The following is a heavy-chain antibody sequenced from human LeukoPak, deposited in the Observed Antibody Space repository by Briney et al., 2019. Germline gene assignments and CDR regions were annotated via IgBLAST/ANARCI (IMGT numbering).Heavy chain of an antibody. CDR1: GFTFSSYG. CDR3: ARAYSERYGLGYYYMDV. Sequence: GGSLRLSCAASGFTFSSYGMRWVRQAPGKGLEWVAFIRYDGSNKYYADSVKGRFTISRDNAKKSVYLQMNSLRVEDTAVYYCARAYSERYGLGYYYMDVWGKGTTVTISS. CDR2: IRYDGSNK. V-gene: IGHV3-30*02. D-gene: IGHD1-26*01. J-gene: IGHJ6*03.